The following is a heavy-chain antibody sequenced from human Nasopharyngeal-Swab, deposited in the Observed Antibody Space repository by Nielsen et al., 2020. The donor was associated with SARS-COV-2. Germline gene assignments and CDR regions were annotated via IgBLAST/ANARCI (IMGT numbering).Heavy chain of an antibody. CDR3: ARRNPSSSWPVDY. Sequence: KVSCKGSGYSFTSYWISWVRQMPGKGLEWMGRIDPSDSYTNYSPSFQGHVTISADKSTSTAYLQWSSLKASDTAMYYCARRNPSSSWPVDYWGQGTLVTVSS. CDR1: GYSFTSYW. J-gene: IGHJ4*02. V-gene: IGHV5-10-1*01. CDR2: IDPSDSYT. D-gene: IGHD6-13*01.